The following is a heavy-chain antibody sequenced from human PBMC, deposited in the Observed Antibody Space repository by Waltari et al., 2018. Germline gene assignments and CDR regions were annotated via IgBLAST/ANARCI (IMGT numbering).Heavy chain of an antibody. J-gene: IGHJ4*02. CDR3: ARSYQSGSYSDY. CDR2: IHPNSGGT. D-gene: IGHD1-26*01. CDR1: GYAFPRYY. V-gene: IGHV1-2*02. Sequence: QVQLVQSGAEVKKPGASVKVPCKTSGYAFPRYYMHWVRQAPGQGLEWMGWIHPNSGGTNYAQKYQGRITMTRDTSISTVYMELSRLISNDTAVYYCARSYQSGSYSDYWGQGTPVTVSS.